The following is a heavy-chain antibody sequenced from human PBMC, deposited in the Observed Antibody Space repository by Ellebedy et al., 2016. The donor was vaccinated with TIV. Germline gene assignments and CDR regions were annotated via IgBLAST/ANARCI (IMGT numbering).Heavy chain of an antibody. CDR1: GCTSRNYW. D-gene: IGHD3-3*01. CDR2: VNTDGSST. CDR3: ECWAGQERFQGPFDY. Sequence: GESLKISCAASGCTSRNYWMHWVRQAPGKGLVWVSRVNTDGSSTSYADSVKGRFTISRDNARNTLYLQMNNLRVEDTAVYYCECWAGQERFQGPFDYWGQGTLVIVSS. J-gene: IGHJ4*02. V-gene: IGHV3-74*01.